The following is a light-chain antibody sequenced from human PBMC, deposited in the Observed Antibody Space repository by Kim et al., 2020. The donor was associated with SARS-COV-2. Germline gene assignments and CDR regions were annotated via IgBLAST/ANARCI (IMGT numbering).Light chain of an antibody. Sequence: ASVGDGVTITCRTSQGISNSLAWYQQKPEKGHKVLIYDASTLQSGVPSRYSGSGSGTDFTLTISSLQPEDVATYYCQKYNSATWTLGQGTKVDIK. CDR2: DAS. V-gene: IGKV1-27*01. CDR3: QKYNSATWT. J-gene: IGKJ1*01. CDR1: QGISNS.